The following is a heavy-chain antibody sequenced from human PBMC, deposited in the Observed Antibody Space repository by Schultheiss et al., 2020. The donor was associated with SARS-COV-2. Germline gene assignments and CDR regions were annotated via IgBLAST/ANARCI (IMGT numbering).Heavy chain of an antibody. CDR1: GYTFTGYY. CDR3: AMARRLGIGGFDY. Sequence: ASVKVSCKASGYTFTGYYMHWVRQAPGQGLEWMGWINPNSGGTNYAQKFQGRVTITADKSTSTAYMELSSLRSEDTAVYYCAMARRLGIGGFDYWGQGTLVTVSS. D-gene: IGHD1-26*01. CDR2: INPNSGGT. V-gene: IGHV1-2*02. J-gene: IGHJ4*02.